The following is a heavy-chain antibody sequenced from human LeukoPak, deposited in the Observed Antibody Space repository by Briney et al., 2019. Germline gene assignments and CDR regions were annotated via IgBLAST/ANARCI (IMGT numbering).Heavy chain of an antibody. Sequence: GGPLRLSCSASGFPFSSDAMHWVRQAPGKGVEYVSAISDSGGSTYYADSVKGRFTISRDNSQTTLYLQMSSLSAEDTAVYFCVRGYSFGPYGMDVWGQGTTVTVSS. CDR3: VRGYSFGPYGMDV. D-gene: IGHD2-15*01. CDR2: ISDSGGST. V-gene: IGHV3-64D*09. CDR1: GFPFSSDA. J-gene: IGHJ6*02.